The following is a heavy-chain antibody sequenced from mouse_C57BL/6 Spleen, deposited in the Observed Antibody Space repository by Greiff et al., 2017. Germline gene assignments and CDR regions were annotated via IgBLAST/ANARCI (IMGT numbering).Heavy chain of an antibody. J-gene: IGHJ2*01. CDR2: IDPSDSYT. V-gene: IGHV1-69*01. CDR3: ARCNSGSRRYCDY. CDR1: GYTFTSYW. Sequence: QVQLQQPGAELVMPGASVKLSCKASGYTFTSYWMHWVKQRPGQGLEWIGEIDPSDSYTNYNQKFKGKSTLTVDKSSSTAYMQLSSLTSEDSAVYYGARCNSGSRRYCDYWGQGTTLSVSS. D-gene: IGHD1-1*01.